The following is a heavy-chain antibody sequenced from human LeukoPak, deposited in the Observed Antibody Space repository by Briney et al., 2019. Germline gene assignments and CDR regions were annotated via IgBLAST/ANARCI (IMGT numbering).Heavy chain of an antibody. J-gene: IGHJ4*02. CDR1: GGSISSSNYY. D-gene: IGHD3-22*01. CDR2: IYYSGST. V-gene: IGHV4-39*01. Sequence: PSETLSLTCSVSGGSISSSNYYWGWIRQPPGKGLEWIGSIYYSGSTYYNPSLKSRVTISVDTSKNQFSLKLSSVTAADTAVYYCQIVYDYTSYYDSSGTKDYWGQGTLVTVSS. CDR3: QIVYDYTSYYDSSGTKDY.